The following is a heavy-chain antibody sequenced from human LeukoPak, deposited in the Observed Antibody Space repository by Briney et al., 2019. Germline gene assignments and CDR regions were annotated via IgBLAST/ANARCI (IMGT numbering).Heavy chain of an antibody. CDR3: ARELCVRGSGCYCPCDY. V-gene: IGHV7-4-1*02. CDR2: INANTGNP. Sequence: ASVKVSCKASGYTFTSYAMNWVRQAPGQGLEWMGWINANTGNPTYGQGFTGRFVFSLDTSVSTAYLQISSLKAEDTAVYYCARELCVRGSGCYCPCDYWVQGTLVTVSS. CDR1: GYTFTSYA. J-gene: IGHJ4*02. D-gene: IGHD3-10*01.